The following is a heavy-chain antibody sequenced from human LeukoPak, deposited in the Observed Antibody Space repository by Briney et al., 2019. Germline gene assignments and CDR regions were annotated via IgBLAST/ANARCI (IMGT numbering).Heavy chain of an antibody. CDR3: AREVAEDYGDYENYFDY. CDR2: ISGSGGST. J-gene: IGHJ4*02. V-gene: IGHV3-23*01. CDR1: GFTFSSYA. D-gene: IGHD4-17*01. Sequence: GGSLRLSCAASGFTFSSYAMSWVRQAPGKGLEWVSAISGSGGSTYYADSVKGRFTISRDNSKNTLYLQMNSLRAEDTAVYYCAREVAEDYGDYENYFDYWGQGTLVTVSS.